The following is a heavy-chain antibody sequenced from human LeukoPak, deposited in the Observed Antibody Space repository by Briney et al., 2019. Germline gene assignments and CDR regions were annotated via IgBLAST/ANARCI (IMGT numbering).Heavy chain of an antibody. D-gene: IGHD1-1*01. CDR3: ATEVAGY. V-gene: IGHV4-61*02. CDR2: IYTSGST. J-gene: IGHJ4*02. CDR1: GGSISSGSYY. Sequence: SQTLSLTCTVSGGSISSGSYYWNWIRQPAGKGLEWIGRIYTSGSTNYNPSLKSRVTISVDTSKNQFSLKLSSVTAADTAVYYCATEVAGYWGQGTLVTVSS.